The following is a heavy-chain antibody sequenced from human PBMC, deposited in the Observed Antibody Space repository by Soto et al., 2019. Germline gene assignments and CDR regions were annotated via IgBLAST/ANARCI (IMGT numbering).Heavy chain of an antibody. CDR1: GGSISSGGYY. J-gene: IGHJ4*02. Sequence: SETLSLTCTVSGGSISSGGYYWSWIRQHPGKGLEWIGYIYYSGSTYYNPSLKSRVTISVDTSKNQFSLKLSSVTAADTAVYYCARAPYCTNGVCYSFDYWGQGTLVTV. CDR2: IYYSGST. V-gene: IGHV4-31*03. D-gene: IGHD2-8*01. CDR3: ARAPYCTNGVCYSFDY.